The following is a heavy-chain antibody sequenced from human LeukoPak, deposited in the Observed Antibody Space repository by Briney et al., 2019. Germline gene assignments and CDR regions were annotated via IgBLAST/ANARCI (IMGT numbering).Heavy chain of an antibody. V-gene: IGHV1-2*02. D-gene: IGHD2-2*01. CDR3: ARDNVVPAAIPRGFDP. J-gene: IGHJ5*02. Sequence: ASVKVSCKASGYTFTGYYMHWVRQAPGQGREWMGWINPNSGGTNYAQKFQGRVTMTRDTSISTAYMELSRLRSDDTAVYYCARDNVVPAAIPRGFDPWGQGTLVTVSS. CDR2: INPNSGGT. CDR1: GYTFTGYY.